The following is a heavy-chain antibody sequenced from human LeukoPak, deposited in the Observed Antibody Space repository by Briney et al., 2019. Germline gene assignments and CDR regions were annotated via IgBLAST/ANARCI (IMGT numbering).Heavy chain of an antibody. D-gene: IGHD3-9*01. CDR1: GYTFTSYD. CDR2: MNPNSGNT. CDR3: ARGSENVLRYFDWLPMLYWYFDL. V-gene: IGHV1-8*01. Sequence: ASVKVSCKASGYTFTSYDINWVRQATGQGLEWMGWMNPNSGNTGYAQKFQGRVTMTRNTSISTAYMELSSLRSEDTAVYYCARGSENVLRYFDWLPMLYWYFDLWGRGTLVTVSS. J-gene: IGHJ2*01.